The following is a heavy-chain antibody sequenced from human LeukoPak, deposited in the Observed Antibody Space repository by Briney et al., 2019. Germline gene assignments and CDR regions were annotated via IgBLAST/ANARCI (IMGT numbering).Heavy chain of an antibody. D-gene: IGHD5-18*01. CDR2: IYPGDSDT. J-gene: IGHJ4*02. Sequence: GESLKISCKGSGYRFTSYWIGWVRQRPGKGLEWMGIIYPGDSDTRYSPSFQGQVTISADKSISTAYLQWSSLKASDTAMYYCASFFDSYAPEFDYWGQGTLVTVSS. CDR1: GYRFTSYW. V-gene: IGHV5-51*01. CDR3: ASFFDSYAPEFDY.